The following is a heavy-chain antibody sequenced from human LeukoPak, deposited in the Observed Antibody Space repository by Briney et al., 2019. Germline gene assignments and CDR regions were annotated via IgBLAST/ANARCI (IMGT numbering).Heavy chain of an antibody. V-gene: IGHV4-39*01. Sequence: SETLSLTCTVSGGSISSSSYYWGYIRQPPGKGLEWIGSIFYSGSTYYNPSLKSRLTISVDTSKNQFSLKLSSVTAVDTAVYYCARHEVVTGAPFDYWGQGTLVTVSS. CDR2: IFYSGST. J-gene: IGHJ4*02. CDR1: GGSISSSSYY. CDR3: ARHEVVTGAPFDY. D-gene: IGHD2-2*01.